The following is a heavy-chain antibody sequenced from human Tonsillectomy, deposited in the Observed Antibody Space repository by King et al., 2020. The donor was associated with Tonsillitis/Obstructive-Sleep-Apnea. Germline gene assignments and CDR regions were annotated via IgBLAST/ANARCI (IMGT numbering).Heavy chain of an antibody. V-gene: IGHV6-1*01. D-gene: IGHD4-11*01. Sequence: VQLQQSGPGLVKPSQTLSLTCAISGDSVSSNSAAWNWSRQSPSRGVGWLGRTYYRSKWYNDYAVSIKSRIIINSDKYTTQFSLQLISVTPEETAVYYCARDRLWQTRKSSFDYWGQGTLLTVSS. CDR2: TYYRSKWYN. CDR3: ARDRLWQTRKSSFDY. J-gene: IGHJ4*02. CDR1: GDSVSSNSAA.